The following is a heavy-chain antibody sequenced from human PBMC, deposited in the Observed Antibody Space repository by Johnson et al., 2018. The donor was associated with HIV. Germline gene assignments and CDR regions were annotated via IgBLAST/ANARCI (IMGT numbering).Heavy chain of an antibody. CDR2: IRYDGSKK. Sequence: QVQLVESGGGVVQPGRSLRFSCAASGFTFSSNAMHWVRQSPGKGLEWVAFIRYDGSKKNYADSVKGRFTISRDNSKNTLYLQMNSLRVEDTAMYYCARGPILVWFSGDGFDMWGQGTKVTV. CDR3: ARGPILVWFSGDGFDM. D-gene: IGHD3-3*01. V-gene: IGHV3-30*02. CDR1: GFTFSSNA. J-gene: IGHJ3*02.